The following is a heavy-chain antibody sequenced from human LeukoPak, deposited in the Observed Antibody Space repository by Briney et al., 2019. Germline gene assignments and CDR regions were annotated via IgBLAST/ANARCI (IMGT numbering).Heavy chain of an antibody. Sequence: SETLPLTCTVSGGSISSYYWSWIRQPPGKGLEWIGYIYYGGSTNYNPSLESRVTISVDTSKNQFSLRLSSVTAADTAVYYCARDQRHSSSFKSKYGMDVWGQGTTVTVSS. CDR3: ARDQRHSSSFKSKYGMDV. D-gene: IGHD6-13*01. V-gene: IGHV4-59*01. J-gene: IGHJ6*02. CDR1: GGSISSYY. CDR2: IYYGGST.